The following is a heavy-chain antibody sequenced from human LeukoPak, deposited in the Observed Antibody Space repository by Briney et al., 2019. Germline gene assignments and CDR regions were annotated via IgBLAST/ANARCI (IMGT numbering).Heavy chain of an antibody. CDR2: INHSGST. J-gene: IGHJ4*02. D-gene: IGHD4-17*01. CDR3: ASASDATVLNPDY. Sequence: SETLSLTCAVYGGSFSGYYWSWIRQPPGKGLEWIGEINHSGSTNYNPSLKSRVTISVDTSKNQFSLKLSSVTAADTAVYYCASASDATVLNPDYWGQGTLVTVSS. V-gene: IGHV4-34*01. CDR1: GGSFSGYY.